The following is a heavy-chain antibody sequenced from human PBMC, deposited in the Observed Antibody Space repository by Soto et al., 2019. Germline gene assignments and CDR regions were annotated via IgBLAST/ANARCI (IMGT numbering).Heavy chain of an antibody. CDR1: GGSITSSSYY. CDR3: ARAGNWFDP. J-gene: IGHJ5*02. CDR2: IYYDGNT. D-gene: IGHD6-13*01. Sequence: ETLSLTCSVSGGSITSSSYYWGWIRQPPGKGLECIANIYYDGNTYYNPSLKSRVTISLDTSKNQFSLKLNSVTAADTAVYYCARAGNWFDPWGQGTLVTVSS. V-gene: IGHV4-39*01.